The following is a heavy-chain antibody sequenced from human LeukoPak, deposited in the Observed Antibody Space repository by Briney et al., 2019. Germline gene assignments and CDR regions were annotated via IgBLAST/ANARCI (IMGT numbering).Heavy chain of an antibody. CDR1: GFTFSGYW. D-gene: IGHD2-8*01. Sequence: GGSLRLSCAASGFTFSGYWMHWVRQAPGKGLVWVSRINTDGSSTTYADSVKGRFTISRDNSKNTLYLQMSSLRAEDTALYYCVKLTGTNPMDVWGQGTTVTVSS. V-gene: IGHV3-74*01. CDR2: INTDGSST. CDR3: VKLTGTNPMDV. J-gene: IGHJ6*02.